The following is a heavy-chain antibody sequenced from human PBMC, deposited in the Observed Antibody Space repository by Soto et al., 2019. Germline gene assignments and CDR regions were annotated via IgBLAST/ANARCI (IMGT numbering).Heavy chain of an antibody. Sequence: GASVKVSCKASGYTFTSYGISWVRQAPGQGLEWMGWISAYNGNTNYAQKLQGRVTMTTDTSTSTAYMELRSLRSDDTAVYYCARDQGYYDFWSGRKYYFDYWGQGTLVTVSS. CDR1: GYTFTSYG. J-gene: IGHJ4*02. CDR2: ISAYNGNT. CDR3: ARDQGYYDFWSGRKYYFDY. D-gene: IGHD3-3*01. V-gene: IGHV1-18*01.